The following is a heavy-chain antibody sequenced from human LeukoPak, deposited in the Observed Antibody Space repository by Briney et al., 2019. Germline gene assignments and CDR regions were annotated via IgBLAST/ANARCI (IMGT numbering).Heavy chain of an antibody. D-gene: IGHD3-9*01. CDR3: ARGRYDILTGTN. J-gene: IGHJ4*02. CDR1: GYTFTSYD. CDR2: MNPNSGNT. V-gene: IGHV1-8*01. Sequence: ASVKVSCKASGYTFTSYDINWVRQATGQGLEWMGWMNPNSGNTGYAQKFQGRVTMTRNTSISTAYMELSSLTSEDTAVYYCARGRYDILTGTNWGQGTLVTVSS.